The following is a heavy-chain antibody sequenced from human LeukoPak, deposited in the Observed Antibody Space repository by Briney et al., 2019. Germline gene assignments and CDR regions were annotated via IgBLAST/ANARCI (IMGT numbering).Heavy chain of an antibody. V-gene: IGHV4-39*07. CDR1: GGSISSSSYY. CDR3: ARAERAAAGTIFDY. Sequence: SETLSLTCTVSGGSISSSSYYWGWIRQPPGKGLEWIGSIYYSGSTYYNPSLKSRVTISVDTSKNQFSLKLSSVTAADTAVYYCARAERAAAGTIFDYWGQGTLVTVSS. J-gene: IGHJ4*02. D-gene: IGHD6-13*01. CDR2: IYYSGST.